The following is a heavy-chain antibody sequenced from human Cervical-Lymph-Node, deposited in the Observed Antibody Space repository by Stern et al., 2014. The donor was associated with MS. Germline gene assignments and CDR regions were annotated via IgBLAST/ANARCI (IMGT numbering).Heavy chain of an antibody. D-gene: IGHD6-6*01. Sequence: QVTLRESGPALVKPTQTLTLTCTFSGFSLTTSGMCVIWIRQPPGKALEWLAFIDWDDDKSYNTSLKTRLTISKDTSKNQVVLTMTNMDPVDTATYYCARFYSSSSFADAFDIWGQGTMVTVSS. V-gene: IGHV2-70*01. CDR2: IDWDDDK. CDR1: GFSLTTSGMC. J-gene: IGHJ3*02. CDR3: ARFYSSSSFADAFDI.